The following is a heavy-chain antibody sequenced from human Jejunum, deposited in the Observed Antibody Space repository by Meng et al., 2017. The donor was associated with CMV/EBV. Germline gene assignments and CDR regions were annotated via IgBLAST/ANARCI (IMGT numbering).Heavy chain of an antibody. J-gene: IGHJ4*02. V-gene: IGHV3-23*01. CDR1: TFSGYA. CDR2: ITGNGGST. D-gene: IGHD2-21*01. Sequence: TFSGYAMAWVRQAPGKGLEWVSGITGNGGSTYYADSVKGRFAVSRDNSRNTLYLQMNSLRAEDTAVYYCAKRDFLEDNVYRPLFDSWGQGTLVTVSS. CDR3: AKRDFLEDNVYRPLFDS.